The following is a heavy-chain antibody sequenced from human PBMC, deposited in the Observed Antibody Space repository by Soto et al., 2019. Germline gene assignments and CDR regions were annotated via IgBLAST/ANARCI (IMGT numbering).Heavy chain of an antibody. Sequence: GGSLRLSCAASGFTFSSYAMSWVRQAPGKGLEWVSAISGSGASTYYADSVKGRFTISRDNSKNTLYLQMNSLRAEDTAVYYCAKVPWEIVLMVYDHWGQGTLVTVSS. CDR3: AKVPWEIVLMVYDH. J-gene: IGHJ4*02. V-gene: IGHV3-23*01. CDR1: GFTFSSYA. CDR2: ISGSGAST. D-gene: IGHD2-8*01.